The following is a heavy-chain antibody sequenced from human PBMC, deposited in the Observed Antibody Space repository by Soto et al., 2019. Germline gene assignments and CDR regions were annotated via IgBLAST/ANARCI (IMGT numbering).Heavy chain of an antibody. J-gene: IGHJ3*02. Sequence: GGSLRLSCAASGFTFSSYGMHWVRQAPGKGLEWVAVIWYDGSNKYYADSVKGRFTISRDNSKNTLYLQMNSLRAEDTAVYYCARDGVLSYDILTGYYGEDAFDIWGQGTMVTVSS. CDR3: ARDGVLSYDILTGYYGEDAFDI. CDR2: IWYDGSNK. D-gene: IGHD3-9*01. CDR1: GFTFSSYG. V-gene: IGHV3-33*01.